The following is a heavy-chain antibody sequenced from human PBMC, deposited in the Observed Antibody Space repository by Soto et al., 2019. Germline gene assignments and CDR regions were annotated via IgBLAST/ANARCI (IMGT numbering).Heavy chain of an antibody. D-gene: IGHD6-13*01. CDR3: AGNIAAAGRRYYGMDV. CDR2: VYTSETT. V-gene: IGHV4-4*07. Sequence: QVQLQESGQGRVKLSETLSLTCTVSGGSMSAYYWSWIRQSAGKGLGWIGRVYTSETTSYNPSLKSRVTMSLDTSKNQFSLNLSSLTAADTAVYYCAGNIAAAGRRYYGMDVWGQGTTVTVSS. CDR1: GGSMSAYY. J-gene: IGHJ6*02.